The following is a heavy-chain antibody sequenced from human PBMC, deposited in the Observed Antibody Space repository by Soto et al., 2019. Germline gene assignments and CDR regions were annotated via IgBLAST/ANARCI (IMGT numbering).Heavy chain of an antibody. V-gene: IGHV3-23*01. CDR1: GFTFSSYA. J-gene: IGHJ1*01. Sequence: EVQLLESGGGLVQPEGSLRLSCEASGFTFSSYAMSWVRQAPGKGLEWVSGISGGGSTTYYADSVKGRFTIPRDNSKNTLYLQLNSLRAEDTAVYYCARDQAAGGTISRYFQDWGQGTLVTVSS. D-gene: IGHD6-13*01. CDR2: ISGGGSTT. CDR3: ARDQAAGGTISRYFQD.